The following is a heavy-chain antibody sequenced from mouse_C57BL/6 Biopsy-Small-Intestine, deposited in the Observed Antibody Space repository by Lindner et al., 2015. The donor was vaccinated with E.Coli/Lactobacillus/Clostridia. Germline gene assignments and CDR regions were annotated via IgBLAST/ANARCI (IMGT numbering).Heavy chain of an antibody. V-gene: IGHV1-4*01. J-gene: IGHJ4*01. CDR2: INPSNNYT. CDR3: AALLPYYSMDY. Sequence: VQLQESGAELARPGASVKMSCKTSGYPFTTYTTHWVKQRPGQGLEWIGYINPSNNYTKYNQKFKDKATLTADKSSTTVYMQLSSLTSEDSAVYYCAALLPYYSMDYWGQGTSLTVSS. CDR1: GYPFTTYT. D-gene: IGHD1-1*01.